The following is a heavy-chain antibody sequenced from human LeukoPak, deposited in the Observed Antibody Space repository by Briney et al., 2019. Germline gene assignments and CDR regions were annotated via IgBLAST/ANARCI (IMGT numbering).Heavy chain of an antibody. J-gene: IGHJ6*03. CDR1: GGSISSSNW. CDR3: ARDLKEPVLRYFDWLLSAYYYMDV. D-gene: IGHD3-9*01. V-gene: IGHV4-4*02. Sequence: SETLSLTCAVSGGSISSSNWWNWVRQPPGKGLEWIGEIYHSGSTNYNPSLKSRVTISVDKSKNQFSLKLSSVTAADTAVYYCARDLKEPVLRYFDWLLSAYYYMDVWGKGTTVTVSS. CDR2: IYHSGST.